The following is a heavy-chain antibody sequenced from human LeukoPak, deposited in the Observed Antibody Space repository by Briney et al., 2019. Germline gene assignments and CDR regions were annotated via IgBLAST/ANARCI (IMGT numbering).Heavy chain of an antibody. D-gene: IGHD4-11*01. J-gene: IGHJ5*02. V-gene: IGHV3-15*01. CDR1: GFTFSNAW. Sequence: GGSLRLSCAASGFTFSNAWMSWVRQAPGKGLEWVGRIKSKTDGGTTDYAAPVKGRFTISRDDSKNTLYLQMNSLRAEDTAVYYCANGDYSNYAPFDPWGQGTLVTVSS. CDR2: IKSKTDGGTT. CDR3: ANGDYSNYAPFDP.